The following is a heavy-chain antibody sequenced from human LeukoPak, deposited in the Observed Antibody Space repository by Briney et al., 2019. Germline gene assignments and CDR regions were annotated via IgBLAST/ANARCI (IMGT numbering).Heavy chain of an antibody. J-gene: IGHJ4*02. V-gene: IGHV1-69*05. CDR3: ARGAILTGYSLGY. Sequence: ASVKVSCKASGGTFSSYAISWVRQAPGQGLEWMGGIIPIFGTANYAQKFQGRVTITTDESTSTAYMELSSLRSEDTAVYHCARGAILTGYSLGYWGQGTLVTVSS. D-gene: IGHD3-9*01. CDR1: GGTFSSYA. CDR2: IIPIFGTA.